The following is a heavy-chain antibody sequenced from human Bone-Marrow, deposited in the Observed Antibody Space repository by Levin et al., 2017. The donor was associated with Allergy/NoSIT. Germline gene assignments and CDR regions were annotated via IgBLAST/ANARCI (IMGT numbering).Heavy chain of an antibody. D-gene: IGHD3-10*01. Sequence: GGSLRLSCAASGFTVSSKNMYWVRQAPGKGLEWVAVIYGGDSTYYADSVKGRFTISRDNSNSTLYLQMNSLRAEDTAVYYCARDSRSGSVPGDYGMDAWGQGTTVTVSS. CDR2: IYGGDST. V-gene: IGHV3-53*01. J-gene: IGHJ6*02. CDR1: GFTVSSKN. CDR3: ARDSRSGSVPGDYGMDA.